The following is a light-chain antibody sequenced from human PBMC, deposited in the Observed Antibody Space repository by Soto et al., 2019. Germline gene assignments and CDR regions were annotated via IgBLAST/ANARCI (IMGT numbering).Light chain of an antibody. CDR3: QQFNSYPIT. CDR2: AAS. J-gene: IGKJ5*01. V-gene: IGKV1-9*01. CDR1: QGISSN. Sequence: DIQLTQSPSFLSASVGGRVTITCRASQGISSNLAWYQQKPGKAPKLLIYAASTLQSGVPSRFSGSGSGTEFTLIISSLQPEDFATYYCQQFNSYPITFGQGTRLEIK.